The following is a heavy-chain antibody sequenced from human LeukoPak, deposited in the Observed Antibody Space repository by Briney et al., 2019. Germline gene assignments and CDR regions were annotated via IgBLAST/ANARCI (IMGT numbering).Heavy chain of an antibody. Sequence: PSETLSLTCTVSGGSITSYSWSWIRLPAGKGLEWIGRINPSGSTDYNTSLKSRLTMSLDTSKNHFSLNLNSVTAADTAVYYCARQQLKTMASFDSWGQGTLVTVPS. J-gene: IGHJ4*02. CDR2: INPSGST. D-gene: IGHD4/OR15-4a*01. V-gene: IGHV4-4*07. CDR1: GGSITSYS. CDR3: ARQQLKTMASFDS.